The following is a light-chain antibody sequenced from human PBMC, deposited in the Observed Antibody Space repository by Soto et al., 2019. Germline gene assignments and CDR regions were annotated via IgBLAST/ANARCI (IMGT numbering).Light chain of an antibody. CDR1: QGISNY. V-gene: IGKV1-27*01. Sequence: DIQMTQSPSSLSAFVGDSVTFTCRASQGISNYLAWYHQKPGKVPKLLVYAASTLQSGVPSRFSGSGSGTEFTLTIRSLQPEDVGTYYCQQSYSTPLTFGGGTKVEIK. J-gene: IGKJ4*01. CDR3: QQSYSTPLT. CDR2: AAS.